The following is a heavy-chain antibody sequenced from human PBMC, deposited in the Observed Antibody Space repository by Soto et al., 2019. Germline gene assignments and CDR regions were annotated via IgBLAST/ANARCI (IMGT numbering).Heavy chain of an antibody. D-gene: IGHD3-3*01. Sequence: PGGSMRLSCAASGFTVSDAWMSWVRQAPGRGLEWVGRIKSKTDGGTTDFAAPVKGRFSISRDDSKNTLYLQMNSLKTEDTAVYYCTTDSFWSGYSRNNYYFDYWGQGTLVTVS. CDR3: TTDSFWSGYSRNNYYFDY. CDR1: GFTVSDAW. CDR2: IKSKTDGGTT. V-gene: IGHV3-15*01. J-gene: IGHJ4*02.